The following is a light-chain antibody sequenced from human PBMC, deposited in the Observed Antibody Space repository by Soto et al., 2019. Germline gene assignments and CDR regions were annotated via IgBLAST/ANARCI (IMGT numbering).Light chain of an antibody. Sequence: QSALTQPASVSGSPGLSITISCTGTSSDVGGYNYVSWYQQHPGKVPKLMIYEVSNRPSGVSNRFSGSKSGKTASLTISGLQAEDEADYYCSSYTTSNTLLFGGGTKLTVL. J-gene: IGLJ2*01. CDR3: SSYTTSNTLL. CDR1: SSDVGGYNY. V-gene: IGLV2-14*01. CDR2: EVS.